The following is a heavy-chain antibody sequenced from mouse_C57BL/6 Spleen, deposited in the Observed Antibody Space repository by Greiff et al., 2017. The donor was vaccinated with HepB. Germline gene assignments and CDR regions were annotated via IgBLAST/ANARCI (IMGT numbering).Heavy chain of an antibody. D-gene: IGHD1-1*01. CDR3: ERDIAAVVPFAY. CDR1: GYTFTSYW. Sequence: VQLQQSGAELVKPGASVKLSCKASGYTFTSYWMHWVKQRPGQGLEWIGYINPSSGYTKYNQKFKDKATLTADKSSSTTYMQLSSLTYEDSAVYYCERDIAAVVPFAYWGKGTLVTVSA. CDR2: INPSSGYT. J-gene: IGHJ3*01. V-gene: IGHV1-7*01.